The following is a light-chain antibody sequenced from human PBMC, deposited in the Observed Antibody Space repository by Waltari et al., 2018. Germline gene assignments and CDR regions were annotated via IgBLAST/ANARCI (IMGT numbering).Light chain of an antibody. Sequence: IQLTQSPSSLSASVGDRVTITCRASQGISSYLAWYQQKPGKAPNLLIYAAFTLRSGVPSRFSDSGSGTDFTLTISSLQPEDFATYYCQQFNTYPLTFGQGTRLEIK. V-gene: IGKV1-9*01. CDR2: AAF. CDR3: QQFNTYPLT. J-gene: IGKJ5*01. CDR1: QGISSY.